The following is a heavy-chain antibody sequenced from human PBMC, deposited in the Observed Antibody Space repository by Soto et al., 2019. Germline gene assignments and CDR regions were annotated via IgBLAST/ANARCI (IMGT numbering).Heavy chain of an antibody. V-gene: IGHV4-59*12. J-gene: IGHJ4*02. CDR1: GGSIRSYY. CDR2: IFYSGST. CDR3: ARSPGYYFDY. Sequence: PSETLSLTCTVSGGSIRSYYWTWIRQPPGKGLEWIGYIFYSGSTNYNPSLKSRVTISVDTSKNQFSLKLSSVTAADTAVYYCARSPGYYFDYWGQGTLVTVSS.